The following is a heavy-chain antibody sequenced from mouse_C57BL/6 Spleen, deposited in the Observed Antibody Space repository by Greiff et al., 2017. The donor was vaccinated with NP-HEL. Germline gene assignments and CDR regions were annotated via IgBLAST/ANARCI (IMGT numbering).Heavy chain of an antibody. D-gene: IGHD2-9*01. CDR1: GFTFSDYY. J-gene: IGHJ4*01. Sequence: EVQGVESGGGLVQPGGSLKLSCAASGFTFSDYYMYWVRQTPEKRLEWVAYISNGGGSTYYPDTVKGRFTISRDNAKNTLYLQMSRLKSEDTAMYYWARPVAYYGYDAAMDYWGQGTSVTVSS. V-gene: IGHV5-12*01. CDR2: ISNGGGST. CDR3: ARPVAYYGYDAAMDY.